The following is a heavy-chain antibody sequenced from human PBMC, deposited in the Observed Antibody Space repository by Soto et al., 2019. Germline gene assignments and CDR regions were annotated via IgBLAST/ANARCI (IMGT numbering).Heavy chain of an antibody. V-gene: IGHV4-4*07. Sequence: ETLSLTCTVSGASISGFYWGWIRKSAGKGLEWIGRIYATGTTDYNPSLKSRVMMSVDTSKKQFSLKLRSVTAADTAVYYCVRDGTKTLRDWFDPWGQGISVTVSS. CDR3: VRDGTKTLRDWFDP. J-gene: IGHJ5*02. CDR2: IYATGTT. D-gene: IGHD1-1*01. CDR1: GASISGFY.